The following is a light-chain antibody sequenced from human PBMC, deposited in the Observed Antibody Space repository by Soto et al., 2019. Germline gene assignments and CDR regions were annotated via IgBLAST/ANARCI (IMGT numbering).Light chain of an antibody. CDR2: EGS. Sequence: QSALTQRASVSGSPGQSITISCTGTSSDVGNYNLVSWYQHDPGKAPKLLIYEGSKRPSGVSDRFSGSKSGNTASLTISGLQAEDEADYYCCSYASSSTYVFGTGTKLTVL. J-gene: IGLJ1*01. CDR1: SSDVGNYNL. V-gene: IGLV2-23*01. CDR3: CSYASSSTYV.